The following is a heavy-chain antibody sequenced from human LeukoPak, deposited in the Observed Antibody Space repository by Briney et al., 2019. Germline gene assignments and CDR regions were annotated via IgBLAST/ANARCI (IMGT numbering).Heavy chain of an antibody. Sequence: GGSLRLSCSASGFTFGNYSMHWVRQAPGKGLGCVSAISSNGGSPYYADSVKGRFTISRDKSTNTLYLQMGSLRAEDTAVYYCVRVKYQEAVAATVYFDYWGEGTLLSASS. J-gene: IGHJ4*02. V-gene: IGHV3-64D*06. D-gene: IGHD2-15*01. CDR1: GFTFGNYS. CDR3: VRVKYQEAVAATVYFDY. CDR2: ISSNGGSP.